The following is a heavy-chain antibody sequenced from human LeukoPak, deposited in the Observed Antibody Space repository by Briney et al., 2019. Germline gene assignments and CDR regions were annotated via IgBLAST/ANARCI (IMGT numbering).Heavy chain of an antibody. D-gene: IGHD3-16*02. CDR1: GGSFSGYY. J-gene: IGHJ3*01. Sequence: SETLSLTCAVYGGSFSGYYWSWIRQLPGKGLEWIGEINHSGSTNYNPSLKSRVTISVDTSKNQFSLKLGSVTAADTAVYYCARSGKIIDWGQGTMVTVSS. CDR3: ARSGKIID. CDR2: INHSGST. V-gene: IGHV4-34*01.